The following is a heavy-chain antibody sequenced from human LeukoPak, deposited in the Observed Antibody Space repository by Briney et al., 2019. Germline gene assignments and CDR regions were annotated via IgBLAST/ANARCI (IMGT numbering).Heavy chain of an antibody. D-gene: IGHD3-9*01. CDR1: GYTLTELS. Sequence: ASVKVSCKVSGYTLTELSMHWVRQAPGKGLEWMGGFDPEDGETIYAQKFQGRVTMTEDTSTDTAYMELSSLRSEDTAVYYCAAYTRNYDILTGGSYNWFDPWGQGTLVTVSS. CDR2: FDPEDGET. CDR3: AAYTRNYDILTGGSYNWFDP. V-gene: IGHV1-24*01. J-gene: IGHJ5*02.